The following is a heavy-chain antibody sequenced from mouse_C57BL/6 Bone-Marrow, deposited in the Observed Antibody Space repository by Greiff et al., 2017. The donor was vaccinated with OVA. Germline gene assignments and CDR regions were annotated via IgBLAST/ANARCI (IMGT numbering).Heavy chain of an antibody. CDR2: IRNKANGYTT. Sequence: EVKLMESGGGLVQPGGSLSLSCAASGFTFTDYYMSWVRQPPGKALEWLGFIRNKANGYTTEYSASEKGRFTISRDNSQSILYLQMNALRAEDSATYYCARYPSDSSCYADYAMDYWGQGTSVTVSS. J-gene: IGHJ4*01. CDR1: GFTFTDYY. CDR3: ARYPSDSSCYADYAMDY. V-gene: IGHV7-3*01. D-gene: IGHD3-2*02.